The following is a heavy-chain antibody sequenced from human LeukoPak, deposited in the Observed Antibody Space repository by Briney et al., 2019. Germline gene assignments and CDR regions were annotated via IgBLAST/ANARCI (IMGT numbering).Heavy chain of an antibody. CDR3: ARAGVY. D-gene: IGHD3-10*01. CDR2: ISYVGSNK. V-gene: IGHV3-30*01. J-gene: IGHJ4*02. Sequence: GGSLRLSCAASGFTFSSYAMHWVRQAPGKGLEWVAVISYVGSNKYYADSVKGRFTISRDNSKNTLYLQMNSLRAEDTAVYYCARAGVYWGQGTLVTVSS. CDR1: GFTFSSYA.